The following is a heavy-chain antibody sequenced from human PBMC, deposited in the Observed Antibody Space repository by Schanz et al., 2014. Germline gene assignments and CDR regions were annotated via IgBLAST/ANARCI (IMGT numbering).Heavy chain of an antibody. Sequence: QVQLVESGGGLVKPGGSLRLSCTASGFTFSDYYMTWIRQAPGKGLEWVSYVSSNNIYTKYADSVRGRFTIFRDNAKNSLFLQTNSLRADDTDVYYCARDMLRRYGALEIWGRGTMVTVSS. CDR2: VSSNNIYT. CDR3: ARDMLRRYGALEI. D-gene: IGHD2-8*01. J-gene: IGHJ3*02. V-gene: IGHV3-11*06. CDR1: GFTFSDYY.